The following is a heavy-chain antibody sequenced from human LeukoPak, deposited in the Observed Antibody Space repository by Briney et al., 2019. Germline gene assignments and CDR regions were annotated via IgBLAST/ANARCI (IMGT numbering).Heavy chain of an antibody. D-gene: IGHD6-19*01. J-gene: IGHJ4*02. CDR3: ARLRGAVAGHRYFDY. CDR1: GYTFTGYY. CDR2: INPNSGGT. V-gene: IGHV1-2*04. Sequence: ASVKVSYKASGYTFTGYYMHWVRQAPGQGLEWMGWINPNSGGTNYAQKFQGWVTMTRDTSISTAYMELSRLRSDDTAVYYCARLRGAVAGHRYFDYWGQGTLITVSS.